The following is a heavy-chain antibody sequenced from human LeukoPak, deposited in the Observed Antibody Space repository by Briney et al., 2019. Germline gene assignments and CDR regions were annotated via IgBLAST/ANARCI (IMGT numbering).Heavy chain of an antibody. CDR1: GFTFDDYA. Sequence: PGRSLRLSCAASGFTFDDYAMHWVRQAPGKGLEWVSGISWNSGRIGYADSVKGRFTISGDNSKTTLYLEMNSLRAEDTAVYYCAREGLVDTATDYWGQGTLVTVSS. CDR2: ISWNSGRI. CDR3: AREGLVDTATDY. V-gene: IGHV3-9*01. J-gene: IGHJ4*02. D-gene: IGHD5-18*01.